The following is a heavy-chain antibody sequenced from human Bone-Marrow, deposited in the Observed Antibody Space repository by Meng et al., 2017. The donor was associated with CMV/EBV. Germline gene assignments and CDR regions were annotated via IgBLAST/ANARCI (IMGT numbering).Heavy chain of an antibody. D-gene: IGHD5-12*01. CDR3: ARGKGYGDDGYRGSNWFDP. CDR2: IYRDGSGGKK. CDR1: GFTVSMNH. J-gene: IGHJ5*02. V-gene: IGHV3-53*05. Sequence: GESLKISCVVSGFTVSMNHMSWVRQAPGKGLEWVSIIYRDGSGGKKYYADSMKGRFTISRDNSHNTLYLQVNSLRSEDTAIYYCARGKGYGDDGYRGSNWFDPWGQGTLVTVSS.